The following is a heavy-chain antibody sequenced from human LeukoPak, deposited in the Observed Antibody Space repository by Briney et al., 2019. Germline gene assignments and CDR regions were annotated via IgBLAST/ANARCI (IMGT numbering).Heavy chain of an antibody. CDR2: INHSGST. D-gene: IGHD4-11*01. Sequence: SETLSLTCAVYGGPFSGYYWSWIRQPPGKGLEWIGEINHSGSTNYNPSLKTRVTISVDTSKNQFSLKLSSVTAADTAVYYCARGGRVDYSRPFDYWGQGTLVTASS. CDR3: ARGGRVDYSRPFDY. J-gene: IGHJ4*02. CDR1: GGPFSGYY. V-gene: IGHV4-34*01.